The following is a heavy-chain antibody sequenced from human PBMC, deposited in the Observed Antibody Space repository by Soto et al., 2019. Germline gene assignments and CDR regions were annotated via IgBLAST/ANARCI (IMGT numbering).Heavy chain of an antibody. V-gene: IGHV3-64*01. CDR1: RFTFTSYS. CDR2: ISSXGYRK. Sequence: XXSLRLCCAASRFTFTSYSMHWVRQAPGKGLEYVXGISSXGYRKYYSKSVXGRFTISXXNSKKTLYLQVGSLRAEDMAVYYCARSGLHFDYWGKGTLVTVYS. J-gene: IGHJ4*02. CDR3: ARSGLHFDY. D-gene: IGHD2-21*02.